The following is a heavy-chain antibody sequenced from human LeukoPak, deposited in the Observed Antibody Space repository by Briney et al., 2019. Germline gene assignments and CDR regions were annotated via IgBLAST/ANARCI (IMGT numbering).Heavy chain of an antibody. V-gene: IGHV1-46*01. CDR3: ARDEGGGNSFYY. CDR2: INPSGGST. D-gene: IGHD4-23*01. J-gene: IGHJ4*02. Sequence: ASVKVSCKASGYTFTGYYMHWVRQAPGQGLEWMGIINPSGGSTSYAQKFQGRVTMTRDTSTSTVYMELSSLRSEDTAVYYCARDEGGGNSFYYWGQGTLVTVSS. CDR1: GYTFTGYY.